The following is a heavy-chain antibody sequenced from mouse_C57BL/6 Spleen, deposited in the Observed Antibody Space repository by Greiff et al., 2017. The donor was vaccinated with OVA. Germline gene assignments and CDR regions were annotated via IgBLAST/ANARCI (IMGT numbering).Heavy chain of an antibody. D-gene: IGHD5-1-1*01. CDR3: GKSHISAIPYCDMDY. CDR2: IWRGGST. J-gene: IGHJ4*01. CDR1: GFSLTSYG. V-gene: IGHV2-5*01. Sequence: VQLVESGPGLVQPSQSLSITCTASGFSLTSYGVHWVRQTPGQGLEWLGVIWRGGSTAYYAAFMSRLSTIKDNTKSQVFYKMNSLQADDTAVYYYGKSHISAIPYCDMDYWGQGTTVTVSS.